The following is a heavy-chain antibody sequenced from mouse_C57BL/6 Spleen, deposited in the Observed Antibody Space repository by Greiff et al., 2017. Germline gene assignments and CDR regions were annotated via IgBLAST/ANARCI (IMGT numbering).Heavy chain of an antibody. V-gene: IGHV1-26*01. J-gene: IGHJ2*01. D-gene: IGHD2-3*01. CDR2: INPNNGGT. Sequence: EVQLQQSGPELVKPGASVKISCKASGYTFTDYYMNWVKQSHGKSLEWIGDINPNNGGTSYNQKFKGKATLTVDKSSSTAYMELRSLTSEDSAVYYCARFDGYYGSFDYWGQGTTLTVSS. CDR3: ARFDGYYGSFDY. CDR1: GYTFTDYY.